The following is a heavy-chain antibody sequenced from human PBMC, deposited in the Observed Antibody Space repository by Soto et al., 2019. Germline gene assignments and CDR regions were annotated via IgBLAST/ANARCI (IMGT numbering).Heavy chain of an antibody. Sequence: QLQLQESGSGLVKPSQTLSLTCAVSGGSISSGGYSWSWIRQPPGKGLEWIGYIYHSGSTYYNPSIRSRVTISVDRSKNQFSRKLSSVTAADTAVYYCAAGGGLPRYYWGQGTLVTVSS. J-gene: IGHJ4*02. CDR3: AAGGGLPRYY. D-gene: IGHD5-12*01. CDR1: GGSISSGGYS. V-gene: IGHV4-30-2*01. CDR2: IYHSGST.